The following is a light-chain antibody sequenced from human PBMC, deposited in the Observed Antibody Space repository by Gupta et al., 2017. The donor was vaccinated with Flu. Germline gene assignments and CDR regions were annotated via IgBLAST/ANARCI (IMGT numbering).Light chain of an antibody. CDR1: QDISKY. CDR3: QKDNSAPLT. Sequence: ASVGDRVTIACRASQDISKYLAWYQQKPGKVPELLIYAASTLQSGVPSRFSGSGSGTDFTLTISSLQPEDVATYYCQKDNSAPLTFGHGTKVDI. J-gene: IGKJ3*01. CDR2: AAS. V-gene: IGKV1-27*01.